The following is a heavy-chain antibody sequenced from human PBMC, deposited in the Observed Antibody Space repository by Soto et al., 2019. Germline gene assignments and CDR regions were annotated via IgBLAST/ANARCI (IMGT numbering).Heavy chain of an antibody. Sequence: SVKVSCKASGGTFSSYAISWVRQAPGQGLEWMGGIIPIFGTANYAQKFQGRVTITADKSTSTAYMELSSLRSEDTAVYYCARDNSGSYYDLDYWGQGTLVTVSS. CDR1: GGTFSSYA. CDR3: ARDNSGSYYDLDY. CDR2: IIPIFGTA. V-gene: IGHV1-69*06. D-gene: IGHD1-26*01. J-gene: IGHJ4*02.